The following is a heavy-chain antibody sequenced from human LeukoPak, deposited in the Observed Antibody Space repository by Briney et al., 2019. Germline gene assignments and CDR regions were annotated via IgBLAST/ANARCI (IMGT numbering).Heavy chain of an antibody. CDR1: GASISSGDYY. D-gene: IGHD3-22*01. V-gene: IGHV4-30-4*01. J-gene: IGHJ4*02. CDR2: IYYTGSI. CDR3: ARGLLSRDYDSSGFGY. Sequence: SETLSLTCTVSGASISSGDYYWNWISQSPGKGLEWIGYIYYTGSIYYNPSLKSRVIISVDTSKNQFSLNLSSVTAADTAVYYCARGLLSRDYDSSGFGYWGQGTLVTVSS.